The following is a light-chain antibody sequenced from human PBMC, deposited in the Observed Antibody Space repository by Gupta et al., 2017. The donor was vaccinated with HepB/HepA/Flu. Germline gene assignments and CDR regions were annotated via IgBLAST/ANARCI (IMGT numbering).Light chain of an antibody. CDR2: SAS. CDR1: QSIGND. CDR3: HQGSSVRHT. J-gene: IGKJ4*01. Sequence: FLLTQSPDFLPVSPSEKVTLTCRASQSIGNDLHWYQQKPNQSPKLLIKSASQSFSGVPARFSGSGSGTDFTLTIESLEAEDAAMYCCHQGSSVRHTFGGGTKVEVK. V-gene: IGKV6-21*01.